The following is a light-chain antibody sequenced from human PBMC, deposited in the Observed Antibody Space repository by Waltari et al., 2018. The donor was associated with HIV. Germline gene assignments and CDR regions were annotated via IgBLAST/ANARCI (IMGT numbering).Light chain of an antibody. CDR2: DVT. Sequence: QSALTQPASVSGSPGQSITISCTGTSSDIGGYNHVSWYQQHPGKVPKLILYDVTIRPSGVSDRFSGSKSGNTASLTISGLQAEDEADYYCSSYTSSSTYVFGTGTKVTVL. CDR3: SSYTSSSTYV. V-gene: IGLV2-14*01. J-gene: IGLJ1*01. CDR1: SSDIGGYNH.